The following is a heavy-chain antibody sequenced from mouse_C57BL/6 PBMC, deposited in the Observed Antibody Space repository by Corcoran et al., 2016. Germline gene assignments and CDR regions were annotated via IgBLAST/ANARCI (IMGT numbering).Heavy chain of an antibody. CDR1: GYTFTDYY. CDR2: INPNNGGT. D-gene: IGHD2-1*01. J-gene: IGHJ3*01. V-gene: IGHV1-26*01. CDR3: ARGVYYGNSAFAY. Sequence: EVQLQQSGPELVKPGASVKISCKASGYTFTDYYMNWVKQSHGKSLEWIGDINPNNGGTSYNQKFKGKATLTVDKSSSTAYMELRSLTSEDSAVYYCARGVYYGNSAFAYWVQGTLVTVSA.